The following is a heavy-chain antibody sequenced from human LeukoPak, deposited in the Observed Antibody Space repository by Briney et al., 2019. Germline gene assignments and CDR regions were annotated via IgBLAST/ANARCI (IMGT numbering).Heavy chain of an antibody. CDR2: ISYDGSNK. CDR1: GFTFSSYG. D-gene: IGHD3-10*01. CDR3: AKMGTYYGNTNYYYGMDV. J-gene: IGHJ6*02. V-gene: IGHV3-30*18. Sequence: GGSLRLSCAASGFTFSSYGMHWVRLAPGKGLEWVAVISYDGSNKYYADSAKGRFTISRDNSKNTLYVQLNSLRAEDTAVYYCAKMGTYYGNTNYYYGMDVWGQGTTVTVSS.